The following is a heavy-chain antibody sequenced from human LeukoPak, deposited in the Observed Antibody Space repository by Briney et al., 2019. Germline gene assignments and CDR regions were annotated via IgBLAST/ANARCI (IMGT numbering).Heavy chain of an antibody. D-gene: IGHD6-13*01. Sequence: GGSLRLSCAASGFTFSSYAMHWVRQAPGKGLEWVAVISYDGSNKYYADSVKGRFTISRDNSKNTLYLQMNSLRAEDTAVYYCARVPVGIAAAGTGHYYYGMDVWGQGTSVTVSS. CDR2: ISYDGSNK. V-gene: IGHV3-30-3*01. CDR3: ARVPVGIAAAGTGHYYYGMDV. J-gene: IGHJ6*02. CDR1: GFTFSSYA.